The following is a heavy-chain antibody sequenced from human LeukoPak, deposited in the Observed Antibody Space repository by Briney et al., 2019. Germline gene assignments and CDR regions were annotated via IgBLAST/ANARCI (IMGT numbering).Heavy chain of an antibody. CDR1: GGSISSYY. CDR2: IYYSGST. Sequence: SETLSLTCSVSGGSISSYYWSWIRQPPGKGLEWSGYIYYSGSTNYNPSLKSRVTISLDTSKNQFSLKLSSVTAADTAVYYCASLTSNGYYYYGMDVWGQGTTVTVSS. J-gene: IGHJ6*02. V-gene: IGHV4-59*01. CDR3: ASLTSNGYYYYGMDV. D-gene: IGHD3-16*01.